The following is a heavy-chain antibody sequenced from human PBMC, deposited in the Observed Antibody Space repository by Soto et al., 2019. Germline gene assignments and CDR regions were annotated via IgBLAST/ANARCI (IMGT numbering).Heavy chain of an antibody. CDR1: GFTFSSYA. CDR2: ISYDGSNK. J-gene: IGHJ4*02. Sequence: TGGSLRLSCAASGFTFSSYAMHWVRQAPGKGLEWVAVISYDGSNKYYADSVKGRFTISRDNSKNTLYLQMNSLRAEDTAVYYCARDYSGSYQYYFDYWGQGTLVTVSS. CDR3: ARDYSGSYQYYFDY. V-gene: IGHV3-30-3*01. D-gene: IGHD1-26*01.